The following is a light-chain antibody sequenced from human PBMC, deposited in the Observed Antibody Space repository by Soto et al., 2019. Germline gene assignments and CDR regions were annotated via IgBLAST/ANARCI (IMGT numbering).Light chain of an antibody. V-gene: IGLV2-14*03. J-gene: IGLJ2*01. CDR1: SSDVGGYNY. Sequence: QSALTQPASVSGSPGQSITISCTGTSSDVGGYNYVSWYQLHPGKPPKLMIYDVSIRPSGVSNRVSGSKSGNTASLTISGIQAEDETDYYCSSYTSSSSVVFGGGTQLTVL. CDR3: SSYTSSSSVV. CDR2: DVS.